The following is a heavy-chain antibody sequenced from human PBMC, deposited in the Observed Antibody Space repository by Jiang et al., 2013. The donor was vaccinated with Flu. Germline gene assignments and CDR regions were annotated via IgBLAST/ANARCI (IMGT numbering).Heavy chain of an antibody. CDR3: ATGRLGPVSRRSVDAFDI. Sequence: GAEVKKPGASVKVSCKVSGYTLTELSMHWVRQAPGKGLEWMGGFDPEDGETIYAQKFQGRVTMTEDTSTDTAYMELSSLRSEDTAVYYCATGRLGPVSRRSVDAFDIWGQGTMVTVSS. CDR2: FDPEDGET. D-gene: IGHD3-9*01. V-gene: IGHV1-24*01. CDR1: GYTLTELS. J-gene: IGHJ3*02.